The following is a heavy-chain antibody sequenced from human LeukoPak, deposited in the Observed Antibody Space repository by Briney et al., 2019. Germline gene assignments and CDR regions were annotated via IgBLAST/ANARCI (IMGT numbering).Heavy chain of an antibody. D-gene: IGHD1-26*01. Sequence: YPGGSLRLSCAASGFTVSSNYMSWVRQAPGKGLEWVSVIYSGGSTYNADSAKGRFTISRDNSKNTLYLQMNSLRAEDTAAYYCAREQSGSYSPSAFDIWGQGTMVTVSS. CDR1: GFTVSSNY. J-gene: IGHJ3*02. V-gene: IGHV3-66*01. CDR2: IYSGGST. CDR3: AREQSGSYSPSAFDI.